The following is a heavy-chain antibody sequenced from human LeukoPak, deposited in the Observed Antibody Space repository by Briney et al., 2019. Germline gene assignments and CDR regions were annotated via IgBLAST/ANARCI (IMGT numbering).Heavy chain of an antibody. J-gene: IGHJ2*01. CDR1: GYTFTSYY. CDR3: ARAPLGPFWYFDL. Sequence: ASVKVSCKASGYTFTSYYTHWVRQAPGQGLEWMGMLNPSDDTTTYAQKFQGRITLTRDTSTSTVYMELSSLRSEETAVYYCARAPLGPFWYFDLWGRGTLVTVSS. CDR2: LNPSDDTT. D-gene: IGHD3-16*01. V-gene: IGHV1-46*01.